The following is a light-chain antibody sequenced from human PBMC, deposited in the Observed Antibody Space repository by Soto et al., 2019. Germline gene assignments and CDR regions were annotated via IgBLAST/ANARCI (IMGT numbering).Light chain of an antibody. CDR1: HDIGNY. Sequence: DIQMTQSPSSLSASVGDRVTITCQASHDIGNYLNWYQQKPGKAPKLLIYDSSNLEAGVPSRFSGSGSGTDSTFTISSLQPEDIATYYCQQYDNLGLTFGGGTKVDIK. V-gene: IGKV1-33*01. J-gene: IGKJ4*01. CDR3: QQYDNLGLT. CDR2: DSS.